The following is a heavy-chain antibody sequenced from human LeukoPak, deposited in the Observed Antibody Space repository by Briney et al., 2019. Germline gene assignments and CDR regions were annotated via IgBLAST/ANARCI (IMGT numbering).Heavy chain of an antibody. CDR2: INPNSGTT. V-gene: IGHV1-2*02. Sequence: ASVKVSCKASGYTFTDYYMHWVRQAPGQGLEWMGWINPNSGTTKYAQNFQDRVTMTRDTSISTVYLQLSSLRSDDTALYYCARVNTDMSSDSVGGLDVWGQETTVTVSS. J-gene: IGHJ6*02. CDR1: GYTFTDYY. CDR3: ARVNTDMSSDSVGGLDV. D-gene: IGHD5-18*01.